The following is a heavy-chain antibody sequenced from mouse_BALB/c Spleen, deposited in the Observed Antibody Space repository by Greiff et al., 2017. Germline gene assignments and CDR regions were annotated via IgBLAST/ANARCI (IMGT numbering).Heavy chain of an antibody. CDR1: GFNIKDTY. CDR3: ARGIYDGYNGWCDY. J-gene: IGHJ3*01. V-gene: IGHV14-3*02. Sequence: VQLQQSGAELVKPGASVKLSCTASGFNIKDTYMHWVKQRPEQGLEWIGRIDPANGNTKYDPKFQGKATITADTSSNTAYLQLSSLTSEDTAVYYCARGIYDGYNGWCDYWGQGTLVTVSA. D-gene: IGHD2-3*01. CDR2: IDPANGNT.